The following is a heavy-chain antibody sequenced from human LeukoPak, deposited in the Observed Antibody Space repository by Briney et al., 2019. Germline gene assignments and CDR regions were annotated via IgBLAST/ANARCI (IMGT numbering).Heavy chain of an antibody. CDR1: GFTFSSYG. CDR3: AKDSPTVMANAFHI. D-gene: IGHD5-18*01. Sequence: GGSLRLSCAASGFTFSSYGMSWVRQAPGKGLEWVSSISGSGGTTYYADSVKGRFTISRDNSKNTLYLQMNSLRADDTAVYSCAKDSPTVMANAFHIWGQGTMVTVSS. J-gene: IGHJ3*02. CDR2: ISGSGGTT. V-gene: IGHV3-23*01.